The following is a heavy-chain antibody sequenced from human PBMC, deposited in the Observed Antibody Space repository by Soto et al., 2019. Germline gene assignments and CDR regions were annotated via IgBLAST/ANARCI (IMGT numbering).Heavy chain of an antibody. V-gene: IGHV3-7*01. Sequence: EVQLVESGGGLVQPGRSLRLSCAASGFTFSMYWMSWVRQAPGKGLEWVANIKLDGSEEYYADSVRGRFTISRDNAKNSLYLQMSSLRAEDTAVYYCARPWNSDYTTDAFDVWGPGTIVTVSS. CDR1: GFTFSMYW. CDR3: ARPWNSDYTTDAFDV. J-gene: IGHJ3*01. CDR2: IKLDGSEE. D-gene: IGHD3-3*01.